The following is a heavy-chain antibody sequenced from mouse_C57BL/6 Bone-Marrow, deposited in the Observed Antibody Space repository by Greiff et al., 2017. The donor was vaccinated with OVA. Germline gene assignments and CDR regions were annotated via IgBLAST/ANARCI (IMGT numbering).Heavy chain of an antibody. CDR1: GFTFSSYG. Sequence: EVMLVESGGDLVKPGGSLKLSCAASGFTFSSYGMSWVRQTPDKRLEWVATISSGGSYTYYPDSVKGRFTISRDNAKNTLYLQMSSLKSEDTARYYCARRPYDYVDYWGQGTTLTVSS. J-gene: IGHJ2*01. D-gene: IGHD2-3*01. CDR3: ARRPYDYVDY. CDR2: ISSGGSYT. V-gene: IGHV5-6*02.